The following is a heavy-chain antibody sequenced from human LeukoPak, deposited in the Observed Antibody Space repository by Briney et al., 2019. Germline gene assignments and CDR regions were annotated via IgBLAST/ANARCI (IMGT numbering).Heavy chain of an antibody. CDR2: INSDGSTT. J-gene: IGHJ4*02. CDR3: ARDLSEYGWFGELYY. Sequence: GGSLRLSCAASGFTFSSYWMHWVRQAPGKGLVWVSRINSDGSTTRYADSVKGRFTTSRDNAKNTLYLQMTSLTAEDTAVYYCARDLSEYGWFGELYYWGQGTLVTVSS. CDR1: GFTFSSYW. D-gene: IGHD3-10*01. V-gene: IGHV3-74*01.